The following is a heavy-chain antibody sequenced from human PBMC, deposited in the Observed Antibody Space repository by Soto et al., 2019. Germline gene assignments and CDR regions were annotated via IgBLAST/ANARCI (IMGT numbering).Heavy chain of an antibody. CDR3: AKAVEMATILGWFDP. Sequence: QVQLVESGGGVVQPGRSLRLSCAASGFTFSSYGMHWVRQAPGKGLEWVAVISYDGSNKYYADSVKGRFTISRDNSKNTLYLQTNSLRAEDTAVYYCAKAVEMATILGWFDPWGQGTLVTVSS. CDR2: ISYDGSNK. CDR1: GFTFSSYG. D-gene: IGHD5-12*01. V-gene: IGHV3-30*18. J-gene: IGHJ5*02.